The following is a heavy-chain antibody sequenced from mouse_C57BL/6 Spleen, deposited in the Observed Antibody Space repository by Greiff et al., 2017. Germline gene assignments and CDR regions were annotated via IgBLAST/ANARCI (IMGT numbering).Heavy chain of an antibody. Sequence: EVQLVESGGGLVKPGGSLKLSCAASGFTFSDYGMHWVRQAPEKGLEWVAYISSGSSTIYYADTVKGRFTISRDNAKNTLFLQMTSLRSEDTAMYYCARGLHYYGSSYAYFDYWGQGTTLTVSS. CDR1: GFTFSDYG. CDR2: ISSGSSTI. J-gene: IGHJ2*01. D-gene: IGHD1-1*01. V-gene: IGHV5-17*01. CDR3: ARGLHYYGSSYAYFDY.